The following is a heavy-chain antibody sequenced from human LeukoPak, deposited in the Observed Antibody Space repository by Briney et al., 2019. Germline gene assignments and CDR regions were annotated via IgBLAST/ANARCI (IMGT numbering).Heavy chain of an antibody. V-gene: IGHV1-24*01. D-gene: IGHD2-15*01. CDR3: ATVPQEPNIGYCSGGSCYPSDAFDI. Sequence: ASVKVSCKVSGYTLTELSMHWVRQAPGKGLEWRGGFDPEDGETIYAQKFQGRVTMTEDTSTDTAYMELSSLRSEDTAVYYCATVPQEPNIGYCSGGSCYPSDAFDIWGQGTMVTVSS. J-gene: IGHJ3*02. CDR2: FDPEDGET. CDR1: GYTLTELS.